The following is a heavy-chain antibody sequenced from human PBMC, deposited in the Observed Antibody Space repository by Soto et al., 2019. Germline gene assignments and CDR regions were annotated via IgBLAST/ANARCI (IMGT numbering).Heavy chain of an antibody. J-gene: IGHJ2*01. CDR1: GFTFSSYW. CDR2: IKQDGSEK. D-gene: IGHD3-3*01. V-gene: IGHV3-7*05. Sequence: GGSLRLSCAASGFTFSSYWMSWVRQAPGKGLEWVANIKQDGSEKYYVDSVKGRFTISRDNAKNSLYLQMNSLRAEDTAVYYCARADYDFWSGRGLGSWYFDLWGRGTLVTVSS. CDR3: ARADYDFWSGRGLGSWYFDL.